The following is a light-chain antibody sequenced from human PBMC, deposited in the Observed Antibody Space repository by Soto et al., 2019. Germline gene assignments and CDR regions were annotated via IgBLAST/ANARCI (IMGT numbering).Light chain of an antibody. Sequence: QSALTQPASVSGSPGQSITISCTGSSSDVGNYKFVSWYQQYPGKAPKVILYEVSKRPSGVSYRFSGSQSGNTASLTISGLQAEDEADYCCCSYAGSYSSYFFGTGTKVTVL. CDR2: EVS. J-gene: IGLJ1*01. V-gene: IGLV2-23*02. CDR3: CSYAGSYSSYF. CDR1: SSDVGNYKF.